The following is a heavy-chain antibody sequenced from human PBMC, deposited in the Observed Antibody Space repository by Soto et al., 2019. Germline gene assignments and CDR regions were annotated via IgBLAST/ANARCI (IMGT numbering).Heavy chain of an antibody. CDR3: ARGPYGGNSAHYYGMDV. CDR1: GYTFTSYG. CDR2: ISAYNGNT. J-gene: IGHJ6*02. V-gene: IGHV1-18*01. Sequence: QVKLVQSGAEVKKPGASVKVSCKASGYTFTSYGISWVRQAPGQGLEWMGWISAYNGNTNYAQKLQGRVTMTTDTSTSTAYMELRSLRSDDTAVYYCARGPYGGNSAHYYGMDVWGQGTTVTVSS. D-gene: IGHD2-21*02.